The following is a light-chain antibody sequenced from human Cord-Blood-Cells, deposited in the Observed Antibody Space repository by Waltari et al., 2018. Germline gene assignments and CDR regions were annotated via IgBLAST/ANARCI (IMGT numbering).Light chain of an antibody. CDR1: QRVSSY. J-gene: IGKJ1*01. CDR3: QQRSNWPVT. Sequence: EIVLTQSPATLSLSPGERATLSCRASQRVSSYLAWYQQKPGQAPRLLIYDASNRATGIPARFSGRGSGTDFTLTISSLEPEDFAVYYCQQRSNWPVTFGQGTKVEIK. CDR2: DAS. V-gene: IGKV3-11*01.